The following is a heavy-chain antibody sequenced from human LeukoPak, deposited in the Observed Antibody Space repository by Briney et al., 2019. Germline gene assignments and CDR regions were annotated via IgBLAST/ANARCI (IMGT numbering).Heavy chain of an antibody. CDR3: ARSPPRVAMYSSSSGLAFDI. D-gene: IGHD6-6*01. Sequence: ASVKVSCKASGYTFTGYYMHWVRQAPGQGPEWMGWINPSNGGTKLAQKFQGRVTMTRDTSISTAYMELSRLRSDDTAVYYCARSPPRVAMYSSSSGLAFDIWGQGTMVTVSS. J-gene: IGHJ3*02. CDR1: GYTFTGYY. CDR2: INPSNGGT. V-gene: IGHV1-2*02.